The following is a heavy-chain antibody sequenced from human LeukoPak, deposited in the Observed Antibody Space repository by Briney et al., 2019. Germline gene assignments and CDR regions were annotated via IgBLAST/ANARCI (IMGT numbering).Heavy chain of an antibody. V-gene: IGHV3-7*01. CDR3: ARRYFDY. CDR2: IKQDGNEK. Sequence: GSLRLSCTASGFTFGDYAMSWFRQAPGKGLEWVANIKQDGNEKYYVDSVKGRFTISRDNAKNSLYLQMNSLRAEDTAVYYCARRYFDYWGQGTLVTVSS. J-gene: IGHJ4*02. CDR1: GFTFGDYA.